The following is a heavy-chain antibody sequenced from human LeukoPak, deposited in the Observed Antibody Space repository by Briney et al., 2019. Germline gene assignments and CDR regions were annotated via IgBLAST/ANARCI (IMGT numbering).Heavy chain of an antibody. J-gene: IGHJ4*02. D-gene: IGHD5-12*01. CDR1: GFAFSNYG. V-gene: IGHV3-30*02. CDR2: IQYDGSNK. CDR3: AKSSRGYEDLDY. Sequence: PGGSLRLSCAATGFAFSNYGMHWVRQAPGKGLEWVAFIQYDGSNKFYADSVKGRSTISRDNSKNTLYLQMNSLRAEDAAVYYCAKSSRGYEDLDYWGRGTLVTVSS.